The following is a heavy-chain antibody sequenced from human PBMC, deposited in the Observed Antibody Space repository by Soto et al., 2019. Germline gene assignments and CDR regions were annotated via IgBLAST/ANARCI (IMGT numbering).Heavy chain of an antibody. V-gene: IGHV3-21*01. CDR3: ARYGSDHPGFDY. CDR2: ISSSSSYI. Sequence: GGSLRLSCAASGFTFSSYSMNWVRQAPGKGLEWVSSISSSSSYIYYADSVKGRFTISRDNAKNSLYLQMNSLRAEDTAVYYCARYGSDHPGFDYWGQGTLVTVSS. D-gene: IGHD3-10*01. CDR1: GFTFSSYS. J-gene: IGHJ4*02.